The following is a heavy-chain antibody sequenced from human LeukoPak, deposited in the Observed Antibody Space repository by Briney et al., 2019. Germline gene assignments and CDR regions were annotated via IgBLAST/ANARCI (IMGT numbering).Heavy chain of an antibody. Sequence: ASVTVSCKASGYTFTGYYMHWVRQAPGQGLEWMGWINPNSGGTNYAQKFQGWVTMTRDTSISTAYMELSRLRSDDTAVYYCARAVSGYSSGWLPDYWGQGTLVTVSS. D-gene: IGHD6-19*01. J-gene: IGHJ4*02. CDR3: ARAVSGYSSGWLPDY. V-gene: IGHV1-2*04. CDR1: GYTFTGYY. CDR2: INPNSGGT.